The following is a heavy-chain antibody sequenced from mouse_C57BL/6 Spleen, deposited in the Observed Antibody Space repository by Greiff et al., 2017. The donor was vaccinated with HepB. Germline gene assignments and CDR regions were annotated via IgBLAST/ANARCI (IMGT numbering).Heavy chain of an antibody. CDR1: GYTFTSYW. J-gene: IGHJ3*01. CDR3: ARKARGYDYDRFAY. D-gene: IGHD2-4*01. V-gene: IGHV1-55*01. Sequence: QVQLKQPGAELVKPGASVKMSCKASGYTFTSYWITWVKQRPGQGLEWIGDIYPGSGSTNYNEKFKSKATLTVDTSSSTAYMQLSSLTSEDSAVYYCARKARGYDYDRFAYWGQGTLVTVSA. CDR2: IYPGSGST.